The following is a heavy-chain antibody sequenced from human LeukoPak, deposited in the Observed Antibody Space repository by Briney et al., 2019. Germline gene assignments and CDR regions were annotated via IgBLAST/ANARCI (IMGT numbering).Heavy chain of an antibody. CDR1: GFTFSSYA. D-gene: IGHD5-12*01. Sequence: GGSLRLSCAASGFTFSSYAMSWVRQAPGKGLEWVSAISGSGGSAYYADSVKGRFTISRDNSKNTLYLQMNSLRAEDTAVYYCAKDYSGYDPALLDYWGQGTLVTVSS. V-gene: IGHV3-23*01. J-gene: IGHJ4*02. CDR2: ISGSGGSA. CDR3: AKDYSGYDPALLDY.